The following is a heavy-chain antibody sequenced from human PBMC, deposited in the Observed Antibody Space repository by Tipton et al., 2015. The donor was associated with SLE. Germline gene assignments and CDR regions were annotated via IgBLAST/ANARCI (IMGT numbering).Heavy chain of an antibody. CDR1: GYSFISYW. CDR2: IYPLDSDT. CDR3: ARHLDYEVVDY. V-gene: IGHV5-51*01. D-gene: IGHD4-17*01. Sequence: QLVQSGVEVKKPGESLKISCKASGYSFISYWIGWVRQMPGKGLEWMGIIYPLDSDTRYSPSFQGQVTISADKSINTAYLQWSSLRASDTAMYYCARHLDYEVVDYWGQGTLVTVSS. J-gene: IGHJ4*02.